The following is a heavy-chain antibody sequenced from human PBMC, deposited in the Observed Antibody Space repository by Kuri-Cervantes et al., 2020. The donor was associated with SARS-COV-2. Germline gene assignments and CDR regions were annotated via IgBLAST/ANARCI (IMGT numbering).Heavy chain of an antibody. CDR2: INARNGNT. V-gene: IGHV1-18*01. Sequence: ASVKVSCKASGYTFTSYAMNWVRQAPGQRLEWMGWINARNGNTNYAQKLQGRVTMTTDTSTSTAYMELRSLRSDDTAVYYCARDQGSSGYYPFLDYYYYGMDVWGQGTTVTVSS. CDR3: ARDQGSSGYYPFLDYYYYGMDV. D-gene: IGHD3-22*01. CDR1: GYTFTSYA. J-gene: IGHJ6*02.